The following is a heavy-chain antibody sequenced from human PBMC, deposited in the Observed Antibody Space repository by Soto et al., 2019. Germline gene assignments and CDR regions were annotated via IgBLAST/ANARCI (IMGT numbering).Heavy chain of an antibody. D-gene: IGHD3-3*01. CDR2: IYWDDDK. V-gene: IGHV2-5*02. J-gene: IGHJ6*03. CDR1: VFSLSTSGVG. Sequence: SGPTRVNPTQTLTLTCTFSVFSLSTSGVGVGWIRQPPGKALEWLALIYWDDDKRYSPSLKSRLTITKDTSKNQVVLTMTNMDPVDTATYYCAHKTTTYYDFWSGSYYYYMDVWGKGTTVTVSS. CDR3: AHKTTTYYDFWSGSYYYYMDV.